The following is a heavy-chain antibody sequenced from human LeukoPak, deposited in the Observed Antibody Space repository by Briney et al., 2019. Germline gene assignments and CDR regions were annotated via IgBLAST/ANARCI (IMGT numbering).Heavy chain of an antibody. V-gene: IGHV3-21*04. CDR2: ISSSSSYI. CDR1: GFTFSSYS. Sequence: PGGSLRLSCAASGFTFSSYSMNWVRQAPGKGLEWVSSISSSSSYIYYADSVKGRFTISRDNSKNTLYLQMNSLRAEDTAVYYCARGIAARHYYYYYMDVWGKGTTVTVSS. CDR3: ARGIAARHYYYYYMDV. D-gene: IGHD6-6*01. J-gene: IGHJ6*03.